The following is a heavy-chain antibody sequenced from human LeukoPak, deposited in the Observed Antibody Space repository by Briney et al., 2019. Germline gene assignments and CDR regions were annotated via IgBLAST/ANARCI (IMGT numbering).Heavy chain of an antibody. J-gene: IGHJ4*02. Sequence: PGGSLRLSCAVSGFTFSGSAMHWVRQASGKGLEWVSRIRSKANSYATAYAASVKGRFTISRDDSKNTAYLQMNSLKTEDTAVYYCTRLSDGSGTDKKHDYWGQGTLVTVSS. CDR1: GFTFSGSA. CDR3: TRLSDGSGTDKKHDY. V-gene: IGHV3-73*01. CDR2: IRSKANSYAT. D-gene: IGHD1-26*01.